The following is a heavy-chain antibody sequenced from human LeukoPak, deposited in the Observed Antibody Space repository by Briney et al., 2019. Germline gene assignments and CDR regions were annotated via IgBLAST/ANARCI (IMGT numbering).Heavy chain of an antibody. Sequence: ASVKISCKASGYTFNTYALNWVRQAPGQGLEWMGGINTHTRYTNYAQNFRGRVTITTATSTSTAYMALRSLRSDDPAFDCSASGATGSHDAFDIWGQGTMVTVSS. CDR2: INTHTRYT. V-gene: IGHV1-18*04. CDR1: GYTFNTYA. D-gene: IGHD1-1*01. J-gene: IGHJ3*02. CDR3: ASGATGSHDAFDI.